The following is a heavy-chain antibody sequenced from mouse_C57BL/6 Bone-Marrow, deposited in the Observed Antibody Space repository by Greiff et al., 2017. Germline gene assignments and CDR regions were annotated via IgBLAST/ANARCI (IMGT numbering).Heavy chain of an antibody. V-gene: IGHV1-36*01. CDR2: VYPYNGGT. J-gene: IGHJ1*03. CDR3: AMHYGSSYGLGWYFDV. CDR1: GFNIKDDY. D-gene: IGHD1-1*01. Sequence: VQLQQSGAELVRPGASVKLSCTASGFNIKDDYMHWVKQRPEQGLEWIGLVYPYNGGTSYNQKFKGKATLTVDTSSSTAYMELNSLTSEDAAVYYCAMHYGSSYGLGWYFDVWGTGTTVTVSS.